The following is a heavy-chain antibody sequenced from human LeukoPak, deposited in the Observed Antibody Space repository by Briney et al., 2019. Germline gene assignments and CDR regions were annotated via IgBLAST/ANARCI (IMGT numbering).Heavy chain of an antibody. CDR3: ARDLPDVFTGYSDNAFDI. Sequence: GGSLRLSCAVSGFHFTTYWMTWVRQAPGKGLEWVANIKQDGSDKNYVDSVKGRFTISRDNAKKVLYLQMNSLRAEHTAVYYCARDLPDVFTGYSDNAFDIWGQGTMVTVSS. CDR1: GFHFTTYW. CDR2: IKQDGSDK. J-gene: IGHJ3*02. D-gene: IGHD3-9*01. V-gene: IGHV3-7*03.